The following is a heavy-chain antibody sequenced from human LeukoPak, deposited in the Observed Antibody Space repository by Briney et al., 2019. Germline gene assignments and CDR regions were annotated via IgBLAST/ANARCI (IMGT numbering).Heavy chain of an antibody. J-gene: IGHJ4*02. Sequence: SETLSLTCAVSGGSITSSKYFWGWIRQPPGKELELIGIISYSGSTDYNPSLKSRVTVSTDTSTNQFSLKLTSVTAADTAVYYCAGLGVMVLVYQFEYWGRGTPVTVSS. D-gene: IGHD2-8*01. V-gene: IGHV4-39*07. CDR1: GGSITSSKYF. CDR3: AGLGVMVLVYQFEY. CDR2: ISYSGST.